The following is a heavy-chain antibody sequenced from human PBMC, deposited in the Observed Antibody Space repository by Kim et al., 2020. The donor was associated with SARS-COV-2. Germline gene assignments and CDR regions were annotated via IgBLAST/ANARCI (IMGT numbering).Heavy chain of an antibody. D-gene: IGHD3-3*01. CDR1: GYTFTSYD. V-gene: IGHV1-8*01. CDR2: MNPNSGNT. CDR3: ARGAWDDFWSGHYYYYGMDV. Sequence: ASVKVSCKASGYTFTSYDINWVRQATGQGLEWMGWMNPNSGNTGYAQKFQGRVTMTRNTSISTAYMELSSLRSEDTAVYYCARGAWDDFWSGHYYYYGMDVWGQGTTVTVSS. J-gene: IGHJ6*02.